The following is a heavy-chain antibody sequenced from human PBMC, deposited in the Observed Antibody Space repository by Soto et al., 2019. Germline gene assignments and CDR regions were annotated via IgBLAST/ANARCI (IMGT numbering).Heavy chain of an antibody. D-gene: IGHD6-13*01. V-gene: IGHV4-59*01. CDR1: GGSISSYY. J-gene: IGHJ1*01. CDR3: ASWGGSSWYGHFQH. Sequence: QVQLQESGPGLVKPSETLSLTCTVSGGSISSYYWSWIRQPPGKGLEWIGYIYYSGSTNYNPSLKSRVTISVDTSKNQFSLKLSSVTAADTAVYYCASWGGSSWYGHFQHWGQGTLVTVSS. CDR2: IYYSGST.